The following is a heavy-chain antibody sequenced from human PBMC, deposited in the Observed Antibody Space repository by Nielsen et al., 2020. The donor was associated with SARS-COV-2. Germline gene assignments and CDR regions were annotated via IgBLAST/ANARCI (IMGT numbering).Heavy chain of an antibody. CDR1: GFTFNIYA. CDR3: ARVATVVTLYYYYMDV. D-gene: IGHD4-23*01. J-gene: IGHJ6*03. Sequence: GESLKISCIASGFTFNIYAMAWVRRTPGRGLQWVSGISASGGSTYYTDSVKGRFAVSRDNSRNTLYLQMHSLRDEDTAVYYCARVATVVTLYYYYMDVWGKGTTVTVSS. V-gene: IGHV3-23*01. CDR2: ISASGGST.